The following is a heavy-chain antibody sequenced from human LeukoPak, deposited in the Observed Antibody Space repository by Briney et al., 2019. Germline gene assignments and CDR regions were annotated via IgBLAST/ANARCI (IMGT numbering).Heavy chain of an antibody. CDR3: AKLFYSSGMYHFDY. CDR2: ISGSGGGT. V-gene: IGHV3-23*01. D-gene: IGHD3-10*01. J-gene: IGHJ4*02. Sequence: GSLRLSCATSGFTFSSSAMSWFRQAPGKGLAWVSTISGSGGGTYYADSVKGRFTISRDNSNNTLYLQMNSLRAEDTAVFYCAKLFYSSGMYHFDYWGQGTLVTVSS. CDR1: GFTFSSSA.